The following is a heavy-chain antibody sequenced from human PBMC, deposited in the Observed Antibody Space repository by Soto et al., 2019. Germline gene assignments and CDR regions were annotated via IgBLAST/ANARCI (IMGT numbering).Heavy chain of an antibody. CDR3: ARSRSYHYQYYGMDV. Sequence: NLTLTCTLSVDSISSGDYYCSWIGQPPGKGLEWIGYIYYSGSTYYNPSLKSRVTISVDTSKNQFSLKLRSVTAADTAVYYCARSRSYHYQYYGMDVSRQGPT. V-gene: IGHV4-30-4*01. J-gene: IGHJ6*02. CDR2: IYYSGST. CDR1: VDSISSGDYY.